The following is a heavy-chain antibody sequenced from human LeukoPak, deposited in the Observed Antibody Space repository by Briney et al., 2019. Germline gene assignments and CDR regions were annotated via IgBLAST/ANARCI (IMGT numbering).Heavy chain of an antibody. J-gene: IGHJ4*02. V-gene: IGHV3-11*01. CDR2: ISSSGSTI. CDR1: GFTFSDYY. D-gene: IGHD6-19*01. Sequence: KTRGSLRLSCAASGFTFSDYYMSWIRQAPGKGLEWVSYISSSGSTIYYADSVKGRFTISRDNARNSLYLQMNSLRAEDTAVYYCARDLVAVAGRDYWGQGTLVTVSS. CDR3: ARDLVAVAGRDY.